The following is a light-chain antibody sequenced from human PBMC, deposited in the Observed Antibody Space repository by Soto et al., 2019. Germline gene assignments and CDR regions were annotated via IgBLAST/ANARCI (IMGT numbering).Light chain of an antibody. V-gene: IGKV2-28*01. J-gene: IGKJ5*01. CDR3: QQYGSSDPIT. Sequence: IVMTQSPLSLPVTPGEPASISCSSIQSLLHSDGYNYLAWYQQKPGQAPRLLIYGASIRATGIPDRFSGSGSETDFTLTINRLEPEDFALYYCQQYGSSDPITFGQGTRLEIK. CDR1: QSLLHSDGYNY. CDR2: GAS.